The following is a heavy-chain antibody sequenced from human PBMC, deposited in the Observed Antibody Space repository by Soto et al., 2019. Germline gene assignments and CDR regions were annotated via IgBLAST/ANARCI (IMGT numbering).Heavy chain of an antibody. Sequence: SPTLSLTCAISGDSVSSNSAAWNWIRQSPSRGLEWLGRTYYRSKWYNDYAVSVKSRITINPDTSKNQFSLQLNSVTPEDTAVYYCAVVVIKRNYYGMDVWGQGTTVTVSS. J-gene: IGHJ6*02. CDR3: AVVVIKRNYYGMDV. V-gene: IGHV6-1*01. CDR1: GDSVSSNSAA. D-gene: IGHD3-22*01. CDR2: TYYRSKWYN.